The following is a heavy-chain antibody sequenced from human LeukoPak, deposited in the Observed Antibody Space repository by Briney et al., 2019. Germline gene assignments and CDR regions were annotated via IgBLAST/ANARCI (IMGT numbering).Heavy chain of an antibody. CDR3: ARACYDFWSGYLDYYYYYYMDV. J-gene: IGHJ6*03. CDR2: IKQDGSEK. V-gene: IGHV3-7*01. Sequence: GGSLRLSCAASGFTFSSYWMSWVRQAPGKGLEWVANIKQDGSEKYYVDPVKGRFTISRDNAKNSLYLQMNSLRAEDTAVYYCARACYDFWSGYLDYYYYYYMDVWGKGTTVTVSS. CDR1: GFTFSSYW. D-gene: IGHD3-3*01.